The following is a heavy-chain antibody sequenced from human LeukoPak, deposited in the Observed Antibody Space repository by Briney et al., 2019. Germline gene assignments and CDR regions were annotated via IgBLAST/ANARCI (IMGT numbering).Heavy chain of an antibody. J-gene: IGHJ6*03. D-gene: IGHD2-2*01. CDR3: ARDGVVPAAMDHQLGSSDYYYYYYMDV. V-gene: IGHV7-4-1*02. CDR1: GYTFTSYA. Sequence: GASVKLSCKASGYTFTSYAMNWVRQAPGQGLEWMGWINTNTGNLTYAQCVTGRFVFSLDTSDSTAYLQISSLNAEDTAVYYCARDGVVPAAMDHQLGSSDYYYYYYMDVWGKGTTVTVSS. CDR2: INTNTGNL.